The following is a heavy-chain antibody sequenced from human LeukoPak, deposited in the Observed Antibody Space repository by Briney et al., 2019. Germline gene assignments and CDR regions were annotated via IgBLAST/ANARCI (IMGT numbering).Heavy chain of an antibody. V-gene: IGHV4-34*01. CDR1: GGSFSGYY. Sequence: SETLSLTCAVYGGSFSGYYWSWIRQPPGKGLEWIGEINHNGSTNYNPSLKSRVTISVDTSKNQFSLKLSSVTAADTAVYYCARLPKDIVVVPAAVNAFDIWGQGTMVTVSS. J-gene: IGHJ3*02. CDR3: ARLPKDIVVVPAAVNAFDI. CDR2: INHNGST. D-gene: IGHD2-2*01.